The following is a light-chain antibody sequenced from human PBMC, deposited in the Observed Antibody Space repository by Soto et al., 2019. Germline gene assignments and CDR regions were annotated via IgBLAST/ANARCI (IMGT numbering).Light chain of an antibody. V-gene: IGKV1-5*03. CDR1: QSINGW. J-gene: IGKJ2*01. Sequence: DIQMTQSPSTLSASVGDRVTITCRASQSINGWLAWYQQKPGKAPKLLIYKASILETGVPSRFSGSGSGTEFTLTIRSLQPDDSATYYCQQYNSYSQTFGQGTKLEIK. CDR2: KAS. CDR3: QQYNSYSQT.